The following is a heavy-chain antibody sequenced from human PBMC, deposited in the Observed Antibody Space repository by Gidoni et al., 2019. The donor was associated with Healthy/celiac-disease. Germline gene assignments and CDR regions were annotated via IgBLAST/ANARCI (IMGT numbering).Heavy chain of an antibody. CDR3: ARDQGLSFSSKGFDP. J-gene: IGHJ5*02. Sequence: EVQLVESGGGLVQPGGSLRLSCAASGFNFSNYWMSWVRQAPGKGLEWVANIKQDGSEEYNVDSVKGRFTISRDNAKNSLYLQMNSLRAEDTAVYYCARDQGLSFSSKGFDPWGQGTLVTVSS. V-gene: IGHV3-7*03. D-gene: IGHD6-6*01. CDR1: GFNFSNYW. CDR2: IKQDGSEE.